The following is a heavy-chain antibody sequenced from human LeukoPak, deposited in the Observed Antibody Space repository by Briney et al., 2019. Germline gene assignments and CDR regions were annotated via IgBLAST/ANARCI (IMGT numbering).Heavy chain of an antibody. CDR2: IHNSGTT. Sequence: SETLSLTCAVSGGPFSGYFWSWIRQSSGKGLEWIGEIHNSGTTNYNPSLNSRVTISEDTSKNQFYLNLSSVTAADTAVYYCARRYYYNLGSFPFYFWGQGTLVTVSS. J-gene: IGHJ4*02. V-gene: IGHV4-34*01. CDR3: ARRYYYNLGSFPFYF. D-gene: IGHD3-10*01. CDR1: GGPFSGYF.